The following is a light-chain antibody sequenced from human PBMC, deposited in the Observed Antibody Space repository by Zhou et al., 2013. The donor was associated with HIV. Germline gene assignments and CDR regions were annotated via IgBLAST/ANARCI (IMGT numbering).Light chain of an antibody. J-gene: IGKJ4*01. CDR2: SAS. CDR1: QTVLSSSNNKNY. V-gene: IGKV4-1*01. CDR3: QQYYGAPLT. Sequence: DIVLTQSPDSLAVSLGARATINCKSSQTVLSSSNNKNYLAWFQQKPGQPPSLLIHSASTRESGVPDRFNGGGSGTDFTLTISTLQAEDVAVYYCQQYYGAPLTFGGGTKGGDQT.